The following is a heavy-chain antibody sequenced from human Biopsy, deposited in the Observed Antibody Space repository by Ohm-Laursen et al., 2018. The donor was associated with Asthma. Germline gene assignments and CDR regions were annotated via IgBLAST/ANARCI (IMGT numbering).Heavy chain of an antibody. V-gene: IGHV1-69*01. CDR3: ARCQVGYSSGWSLLLKKIYYSGMDV. CDR2: IMTVFGTT. Sequence: SSVKVSCKAPGGTLSNFAISWVRQAPGQGLEWLGGIMTVFGTTNYAQKFQGRVTITADESTSTAYMEVSSLRSEDTAIYYCARCQVGYSSGWSLLLKKIYYSGMDVWGQGTAVTVSS. J-gene: IGHJ6*02. CDR1: GGTLSNFA. D-gene: IGHD6-19*01.